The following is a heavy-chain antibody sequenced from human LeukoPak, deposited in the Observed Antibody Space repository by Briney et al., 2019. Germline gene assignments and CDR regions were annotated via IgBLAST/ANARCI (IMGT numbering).Heavy chain of an antibody. D-gene: IGHD5-12*01. CDR3: ARDGRGYSGYLPAVYFDY. CDR1: GFTFSTYN. V-gene: IGHV3-21*01. J-gene: IGHJ4*02. Sequence: GGSLRLSCAASGFTFSTYNMNWVRQAPGKGLEWVSSISSGGSYIYYADSVKGRFTISRDNAKNSLYLQMNSLRAEDTAVYYCARDGRGYSGYLPAVYFDYWGQRTLVTVSS. CDR2: ISSGGSYI.